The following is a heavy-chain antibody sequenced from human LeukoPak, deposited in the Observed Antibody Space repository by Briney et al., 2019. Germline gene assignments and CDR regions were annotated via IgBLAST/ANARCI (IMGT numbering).Heavy chain of an antibody. CDR1: GGSISYYY. CDR2: VYYSGTT. V-gene: IGHV4-59*01. J-gene: IGHJ6*02. Sequence: SETLSLTCTVSGGSISYYYWSWIRQAPGKGLEWIGYVYYSGTTNYNPSLKSRVTISVDTSKNEFSLQLRSVTAADTAVYYCAREDPQTRVPEGMDVWGQGTTVTVSS. D-gene: IGHD4/OR15-4a*01. CDR3: AREDPQTRVPEGMDV.